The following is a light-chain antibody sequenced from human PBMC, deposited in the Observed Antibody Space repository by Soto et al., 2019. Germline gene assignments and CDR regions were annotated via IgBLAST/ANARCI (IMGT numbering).Light chain of an antibody. CDR3: QQYKSYSVT. CDR1: QTLDKW. V-gene: IGKV1-5*03. Sequence: DIQMTQSPSTLSASVGDRVTIICRASQTLDKWLAWYQQKPGTAPKLLIYKASTLDSGVPSRFSGSGSGTEFILTISSLQPEDFATYYCQQYKSYSVTFGGGTTVEIK. J-gene: IGKJ4*01. CDR2: KAS.